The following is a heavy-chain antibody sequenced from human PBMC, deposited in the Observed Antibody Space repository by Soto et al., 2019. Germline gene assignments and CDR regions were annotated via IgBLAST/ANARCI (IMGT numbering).Heavy chain of an antibody. J-gene: IGHJ3*02. CDR1: GGSVSSGSYY. Sequence: QVQLQESGPGLVKPSETLSLTCTVSGGSVSSGSYYWSWIRQPPGKGLEWIGYIYYSGSTNYNPSRKSRVTISVDTSKNQFSLKLSSVTAADTAVYYCARENTYYYDSSGYYFGNAFDIWGQGTMVTVSS. V-gene: IGHV4-61*01. CDR2: IYYSGST. CDR3: ARENTYYYDSSGYYFGNAFDI. D-gene: IGHD3-22*01.